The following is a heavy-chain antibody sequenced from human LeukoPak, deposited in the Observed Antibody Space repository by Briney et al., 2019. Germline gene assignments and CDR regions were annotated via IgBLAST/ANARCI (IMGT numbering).Heavy chain of an antibody. J-gene: IGHJ4*02. Sequence: SETLSLTCTVSGGSITNYYWSWIRQPPGKGLEWIGYIFYSGSTNYNPSLKSRVTISVDTSKNQFSLKLSSVAAADTAVYYCARDKSPGDYWGQGTLVTVSS. CDR3: ARDKSPGDY. CDR2: IFYSGST. CDR1: GGSITNYY. V-gene: IGHV4-59*01.